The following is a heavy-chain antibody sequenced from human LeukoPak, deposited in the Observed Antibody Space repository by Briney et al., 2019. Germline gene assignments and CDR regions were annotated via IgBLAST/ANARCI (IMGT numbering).Heavy chain of an antibody. CDR2: INPTGGST. D-gene: IGHD6-6*01. J-gene: IGHJ4*02. CDR1: GYTFPSYF. V-gene: IGHV1-46*01. CDR3: ARTAARRFDY. Sequence: ASVKVSCKASGYTFPSYFMHWVRQAPGQGLEWMGIINPTGGSTTYAQKFQGRVTMTRDTSTSTVYMELSSLRSDDTAVYYCARTAARRFDYWGQGTLVTVSS.